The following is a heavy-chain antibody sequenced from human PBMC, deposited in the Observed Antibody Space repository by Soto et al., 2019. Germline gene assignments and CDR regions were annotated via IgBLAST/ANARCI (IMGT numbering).Heavy chain of an antibody. V-gene: IGHV3-33*01. Sequence: GGSLRLSCAASGFTFSSYGMHWVRQAPGKGLEWVALIWFDGSDKYYTESVKGRFTISRDNSKSTLYLQMNSLRAEDTAVYYCARLYCSASSCYSVGAFDIRGQGTMVTVS. CDR1: GFTFSSYG. D-gene: IGHD2-15*01. CDR2: IWFDGSDK. J-gene: IGHJ3*02. CDR3: ARLYCSASSCYSVGAFDI.